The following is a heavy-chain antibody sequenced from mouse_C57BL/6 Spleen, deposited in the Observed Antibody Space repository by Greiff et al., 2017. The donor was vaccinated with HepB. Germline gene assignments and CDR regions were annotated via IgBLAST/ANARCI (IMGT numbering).Heavy chain of an antibody. V-gene: IGHV10-3*01. CDR3: VREGYYGSSPAWFAY. CDR1: GFTFNTYA. Sequence: VQGVESGGGLVQPKGSLKLSCAASGFTFNTYAMHWVRQAPGKGLEWVARIRSKSSNYATYYADSVKDRFTISRDDSQSMLYLQMNNLKTEDTAMYYCVREGYYGSSPAWFAYWGQGTLVTVSA. J-gene: IGHJ3*01. CDR2: IRSKSSNYAT. D-gene: IGHD1-1*01.